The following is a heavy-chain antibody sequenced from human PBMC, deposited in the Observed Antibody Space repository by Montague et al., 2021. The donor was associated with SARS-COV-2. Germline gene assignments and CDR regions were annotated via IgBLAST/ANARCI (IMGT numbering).Heavy chain of an antibody. V-gene: IGHV4-39*01. CDR2: IHYSGNT. CDR3: ARSPFRSGGLTGELSAARFDP. D-gene: IGHD3-16*02. CDR1: GGSISSGIYF. Sequence: SETLSLTCTVSGGSISSGIYFWSWIRQPPGKGLEWIGNIHYSGNTYYNPSLKSRVTISVDTSKNQFSLKLSSVTAADTAVYYCARSPFRSGGLTGELSAARFDPWGQGTLVAVSS. J-gene: IGHJ5*02.